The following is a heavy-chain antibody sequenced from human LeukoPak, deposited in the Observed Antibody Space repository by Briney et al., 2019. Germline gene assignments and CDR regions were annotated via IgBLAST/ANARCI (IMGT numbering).Heavy chain of an antibody. CDR1: GYTFTSYG. D-gene: IGHD3-22*01. Sequence: GASVKVSCKASGYTFTSYGISWVRQAPGQGLEWVGWISAYNGNTNYAQKLQGRVTMTTDTSTGTAYMELRSLRSDDTAVYYCARGGYLYYYYYYGMDVWGQGTTVTVSS. CDR3: ARGGYLYYYYYYGMDV. J-gene: IGHJ6*02. CDR2: ISAYNGNT. V-gene: IGHV1-18*01.